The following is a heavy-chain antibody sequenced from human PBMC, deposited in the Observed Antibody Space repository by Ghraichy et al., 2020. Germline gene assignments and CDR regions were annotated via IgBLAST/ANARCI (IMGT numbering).Heavy chain of an antibody. V-gene: IGHV3-48*02. CDR1: GFTFSSYS. D-gene: IGHD5-18*01. CDR2: ISSSSSTI. J-gene: IGHJ4*02. CDR3: ARGSDTAMAYFDY. Sequence: GESLNISCAASGFTFSSYSMNWVRQAPGKGLEWVSYISSSSSTIYYADSVKGRFTISRDNAKNSLYLQMNSLRDEDTAVYYCARGSDTAMAYFDYWGQGNLVTVSS.